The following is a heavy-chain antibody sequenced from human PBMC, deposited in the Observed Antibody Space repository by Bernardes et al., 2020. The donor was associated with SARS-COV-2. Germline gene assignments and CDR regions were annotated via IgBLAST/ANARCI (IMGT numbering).Heavy chain of an antibody. Sequence: ASVKVSCKASGYTFTDYYLHWVRQAPGQGLEWMGWVNPKSSDTEYAQKFQGRVTMTRDTAITTAYMELRRLTSDDTALYYCASVTWSQRDGFDVWGQGTMVTVSS. CDR3: ASVTWSQRDGFDV. D-gene: IGHD1-26*01. CDR2: VNPKSSDT. V-gene: IGHV1-2*02. J-gene: IGHJ3*01. CDR1: GYTFTDYY.